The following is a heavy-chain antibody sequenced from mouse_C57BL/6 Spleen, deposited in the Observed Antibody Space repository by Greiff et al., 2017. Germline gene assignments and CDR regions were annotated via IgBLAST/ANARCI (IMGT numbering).Heavy chain of an antibody. V-gene: IGHV1-26*01. D-gene: IGHD1-1*01. CDR2: INPNNGGT. CDR1: GYTFTDYY. Sequence: VQLQQSGPELVKPGASVKISCKASGYTFTDYYMNWVKQSHGKSLERIGDINPNNGGTSYNQKFKGKATLTVDKSSSTAYMELRSLTSEDSAVYYCARDGSSYWYFDVWGTGTTVTVSS. CDR3: ARDGSSYWYFDV. J-gene: IGHJ1*03.